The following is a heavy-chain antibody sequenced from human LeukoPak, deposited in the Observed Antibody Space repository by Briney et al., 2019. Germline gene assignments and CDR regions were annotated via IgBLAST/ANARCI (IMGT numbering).Heavy chain of an antibody. CDR1: GGSVSRCTYY. CDR2: LYYSGST. D-gene: IGHD2-2*03. V-gene: IGHV4-61*01. J-gene: IGHJ5*02. Sequence: SETLSLTCTVSGGSVSRCTYYWSWISQAPGKVQEWIGYLYYSGSTNYIPSLKCRVTISVDTSNNQFSLKLSSVTAADTDVYYCARVDSFKWFDPWGQGTLVTVSA. CDR3: ARVDSFKWFDP.